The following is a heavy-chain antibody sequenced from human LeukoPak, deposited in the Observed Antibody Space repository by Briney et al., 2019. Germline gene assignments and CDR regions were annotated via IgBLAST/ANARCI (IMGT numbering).Heavy chain of an antibody. CDR2: INHSGST. J-gene: IGHJ5*02. CDR1: GGSFSGYY. CDR3: ARCQWLENWFDP. D-gene: IGHD6-19*01. V-gene: IGHV4-34*01. Sequence: SETLSLTCAVYGGSFSGYYWSWIRQPPGKGLEWIGEINHSGSTNYNPSLKSRVTISVDTSKNQFSLKLSSVTAADTAVYYCARCQWLENWFDPWGQGTLVTVSS.